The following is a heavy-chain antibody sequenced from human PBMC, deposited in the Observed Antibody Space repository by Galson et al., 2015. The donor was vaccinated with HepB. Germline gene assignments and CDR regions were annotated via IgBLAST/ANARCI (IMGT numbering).Heavy chain of an antibody. CDR3: ARVQGGYDY. J-gene: IGHJ4*02. CDR2: ISNDGDTT. V-gene: IGHV3-64*01. D-gene: IGHD5-12*01. CDR1: GFTFSNFA. Sequence: LRLSCAGSGFTFSNFAMHWVRQAPGKGLESVSAISNDGDTTYYANSVKGRFTTSRDNSKNTLYLQMGSLRVEDMAVYYCARVQGGYDYWGQGTLVTVSS.